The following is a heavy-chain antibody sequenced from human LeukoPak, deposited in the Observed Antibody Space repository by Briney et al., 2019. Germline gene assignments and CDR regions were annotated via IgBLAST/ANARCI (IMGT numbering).Heavy chain of an antibody. CDR2: IYSGGST. CDR3: ARARPPSYYYDSSGSQGAFDI. Sequence: GGSLRLSCAASGFTFSSYAMSWVRQAPGKGLEWVSVIYSGGSTYYADSVKGRFTISRGNSKNTLYLQMNSLRAEDTAVYYCARARPPSYYYDSSGSQGAFDIWGQGTMVTVSS. V-gene: IGHV3-66*01. CDR1: GFTFSSYA. D-gene: IGHD3-22*01. J-gene: IGHJ3*02.